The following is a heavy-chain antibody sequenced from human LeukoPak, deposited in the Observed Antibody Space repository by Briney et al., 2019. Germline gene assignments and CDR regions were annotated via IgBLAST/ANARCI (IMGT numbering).Heavy chain of an antibody. CDR1: GFTFSSYW. CDR2: IKTDGSST. CDR3: ATLTGEFDY. J-gene: IGHJ4*02. V-gene: IGHV3-74*01. Sequence: GGSLRLSCAASGFTFSSYWMYWVRQAPGKGLVWVSRIKTDGSSTSYADSVKGRFTISRDNAKNTLYLQMNSLRAEDTAVYYCATLTGEFDYWGQGTLVTVSS. D-gene: IGHD1-20*01.